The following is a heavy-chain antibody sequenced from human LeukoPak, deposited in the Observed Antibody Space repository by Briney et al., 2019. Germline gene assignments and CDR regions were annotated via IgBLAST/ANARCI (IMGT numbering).Heavy chain of an antibody. CDR1: GYTFTGSY. Sequence: GASVKVSCKTSGYTFTGSYLHWVGQVPGQGLEWMGWTNPSSGGTTCAQQFEGRVTMNRDTSNTTGYLEPRSLRLDDTATYYCARGGAFCSITTCHEFAHWGRGTLAIVTS. CDR2: TNPSSGGT. J-gene: IGHJ4*02. V-gene: IGHV1-2*02. CDR3: ARGGAFCSITTCHEFAH. D-gene: IGHD2-2*01.